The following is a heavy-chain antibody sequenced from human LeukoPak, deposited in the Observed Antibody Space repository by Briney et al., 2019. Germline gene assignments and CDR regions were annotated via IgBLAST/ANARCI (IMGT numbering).Heavy chain of an antibody. D-gene: IGHD3-22*01. CDR3: ARDWGNYYDSSGYAPFDY. CDR1: GFTFSSYA. V-gene: IGHV3-7*01. J-gene: IGHJ4*02. Sequence: PGGSLRLSCAASGFTFSSYAMNWVRQAPGKGLEWVANIKQDGSEKYYVDSVKGRFTISRDNAKNSLNLQMNSLRAEDTAVYYCARDWGNYYDSSGYAPFDYWGQGTLVTVSS. CDR2: IKQDGSEK.